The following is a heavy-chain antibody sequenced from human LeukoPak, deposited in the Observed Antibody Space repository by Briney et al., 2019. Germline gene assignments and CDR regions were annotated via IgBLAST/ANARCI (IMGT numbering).Heavy chain of an antibody. D-gene: IGHD3-10*01. J-gene: IGHJ6*03. CDR3: ARDSAFYYIDV. V-gene: IGHV4-61*02. Sequence: PSQTLSLTCTVSGGSISSGSYYWSWIRQPAGKGLEWIGRIYTSGSTNYNPSLKSRVTISVDTSKNQFSLKLSSVTAADTAVYYCARDSAFYYIDVWGKGTTVIISS. CDR1: GGSISSGSYY. CDR2: IYTSGST.